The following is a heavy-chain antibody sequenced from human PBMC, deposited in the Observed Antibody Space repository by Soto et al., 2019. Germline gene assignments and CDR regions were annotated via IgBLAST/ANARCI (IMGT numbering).Heavy chain of an antibody. Sequence: EVQLVESGGGLVQPGGSLRLSCAASGFTFSSYSMNWVRQAPGKGLAWVSYISSSSSTTYYADSENGRFTISRDNAKNSLYLQMNSLRDEDTAVYYCARTDWLSGHFDPWGQGTLVTVSS. CDR3: ARTDWLSGHFDP. V-gene: IGHV3-48*02. CDR2: ISSSSSTT. J-gene: IGHJ5*02. D-gene: IGHD3-9*01. CDR1: GFTFSSYS.